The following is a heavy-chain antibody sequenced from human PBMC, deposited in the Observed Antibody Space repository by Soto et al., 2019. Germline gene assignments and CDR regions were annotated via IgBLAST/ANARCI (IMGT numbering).Heavy chain of an antibody. CDR2: ISYDGSNK. J-gene: IGHJ4*02. CDR3: AKDPPANGYFDY. CDR1: GFTFSSYG. Sequence: GGSLRLSCAASGFTFSSYGMHWVRQAPGKGLEWVAVISYDGSNKYYADSVKGRFTISRDNSKNTLYLQMNSLRAEDTAVYYCAKDPPANGYFDYWGQGTLVTVST. D-gene: IGHD2-8*01. V-gene: IGHV3-30*18.